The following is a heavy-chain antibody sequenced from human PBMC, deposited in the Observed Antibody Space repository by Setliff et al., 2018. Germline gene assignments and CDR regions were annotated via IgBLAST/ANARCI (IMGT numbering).Heavy chain of an antibody. CDR2: INPSGGST. CDR1: GYTFTSYC. V-gene: IGHV1-46*01. Sequence: GASVKVSCKASGYTFTSYCMHWVRQAPGQGLEWMGIINPSGGSTSYAQKFQGRVTMTRNTSISTAYMELSSLRSEDTAVYYCARVYCSGGSCDKPISDYWGQGTLVTVSS. CDR3: ARVYCSGGSCDKPISDY. D-gene: IGHD2-15*01. J-gene: IGHJ4*02.